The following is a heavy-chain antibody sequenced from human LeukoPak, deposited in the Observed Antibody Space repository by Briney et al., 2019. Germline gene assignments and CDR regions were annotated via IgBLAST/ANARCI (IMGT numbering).Heavy chain of an antibody. V-gene: IGHV3-23*01. Sequence: GGSLRLSCGASGFIFSRYAMSWVRRAPGKGVEWVSGMSGSGGSTYYADSVKGRFTISRDNSRNTLYLQMNSLRAEDTAVYYCAKAMAERAYSYADPLAYWGQGTLVTVSS. J-gene: IGHJ4*02. D-gene: IGHD5-18*01. CDR1: GFIFSRYA. CDR2: MSGSGGST. CDR3: AKAMAERAYSYADPLAY.